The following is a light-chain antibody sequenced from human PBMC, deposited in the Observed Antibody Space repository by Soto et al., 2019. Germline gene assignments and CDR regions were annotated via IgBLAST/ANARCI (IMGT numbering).Light chain of an antibody. V-gene: IGLV2-14*01. CDR1: SSDVGGYNY. Sequence: QSALTQPASVSGSPGQSITISCTGTSSDVGGYNYVSWYQHHPGNAPKLMIYEVSNRPSGVSHRFSGSKSGDTASLTISGLQAEDEADYYCGSYTSSSTWVFGGGTQLTVL. CDR2: EVS. CDR3: GSYTSSSTWV. J-gene: IGLJ3*02.